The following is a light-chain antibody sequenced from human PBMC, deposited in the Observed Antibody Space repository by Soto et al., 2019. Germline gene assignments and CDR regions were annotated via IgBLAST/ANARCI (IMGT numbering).Light chain of an antibody. CDR3: GTWDTSLSAWL. CDR1: SSNIGNNF. J-gene: IGLJ3*02. CDR2: DNN. V-gene: IGLV1-51*01. Sequence: QSVLTQPPSVSAAPGQKVTISCSGSSSNIGNNFVSWYQHLPGTAPKLLTYDNNKRSSWIPDRFSGSKSGTSATLAITGLQTGDEADYYCGTWDTSLSAWLFGGGTKLTVL.